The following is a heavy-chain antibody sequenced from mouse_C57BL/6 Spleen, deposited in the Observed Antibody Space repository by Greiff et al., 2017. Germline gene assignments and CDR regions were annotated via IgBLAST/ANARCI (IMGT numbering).Heavy chain of an antibody. CDR3: ARNYDGYPPGFAY. CDR2: IYPGDGDT. Sequence: VQLQQSGAELVKPGASVKISCKASGYAFSSYWMNWVKQRPGKGLEWIGQIYPGDGDTNYNGKFKGKNTLTADKSSSTAYMQLSSLTSEDSAVYFCARNYDGYPPGFAYWGQGTLVTVSA. V-gene: IGHV1-80*01. J-gene: IGHJ3*01. D-gene: IGHD2-3*01. CDR1: GYAFSSYW.